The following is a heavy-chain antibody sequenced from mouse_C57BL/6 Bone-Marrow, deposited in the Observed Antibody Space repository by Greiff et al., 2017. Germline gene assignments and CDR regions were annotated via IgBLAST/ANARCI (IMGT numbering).Heavy chain of an antibody. Sequence: VHVKQSGTVLARPGASVKMSCKTSGYTFTSYWMHWVKQRPGQGLEWIGAIYPGNSDTSYNQKFKGKAKLTAVTSASTAYMELSSLTNEDSAVYYCTNPDYDYDVWFDYWGQGTLVTVSA. J-gene: IGHJ3*01. CDR1: GYTFTSYW. CDR3: TNPDYDYDVWFDY. CDR2: IYPGNSDT. D-gene: IGHD2-4*01. V-gene: IGHV1-5*01.